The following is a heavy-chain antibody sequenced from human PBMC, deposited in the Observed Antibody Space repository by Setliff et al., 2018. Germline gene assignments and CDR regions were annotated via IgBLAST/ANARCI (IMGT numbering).Heavy chain of an antibody. V-gene: IGHV1-69*13. CDR3: AGGQPLVRKYYYYMDV. CDR2: IIPIFGTA. D-gene: IGHD3-10*01. J-gene: IGHJ6*03. CDR1: GGTFSSYA. Sequence: SVKVSCKASGGTFSSYAISWVRQAPGQGLEWMGGIIPIFGTANYAQKFQGRVTITADESTSTAYMELSSLGSEDTAAYYCAGGQPLVRKYYYYMDVWGKGTTVTVSS.